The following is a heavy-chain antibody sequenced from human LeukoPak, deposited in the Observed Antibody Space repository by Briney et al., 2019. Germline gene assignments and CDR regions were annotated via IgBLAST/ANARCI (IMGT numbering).Heavy chain of an antibody. CDR1: GFTVSSYE. J-gene: IGHJ4*02. Sequence: PGGSLRLSCAASGFTVSSYEMNWVRQAPGKGLEWVSYISSSGSNIKYADSVKGRFTISRGNAKNSVYLQMNSLRAEDTAVYYCASMATNSDYWGQGTLVTVSS. CDR3: ASMATNSDY. CDR2: ISSSGSNI. V-gene: IGHV3-48*03. D-gene: IGHD5-24*01.